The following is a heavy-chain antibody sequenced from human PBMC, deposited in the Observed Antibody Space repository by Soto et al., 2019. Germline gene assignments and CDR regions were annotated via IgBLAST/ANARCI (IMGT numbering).Heavy chain of an antibody. CDR2: IWPGDSET. CDR1: GYSFASYW. J-gene: IGHJ6*02. D-gene: IGHD2-8*01. CDR3: ARHKGNYYATRYYEMDV. Sequence: GESLKISCKASGYSFASYWIGWVRQMPGKGLEWMGIIWPGDSETKYSPSFEGQVTISADKSITTAYLQWSSLKASDTAIYYCARHKGNYYATRYYEMDVWGDGIPVTVS. V-gene: IGHV5-51*01.